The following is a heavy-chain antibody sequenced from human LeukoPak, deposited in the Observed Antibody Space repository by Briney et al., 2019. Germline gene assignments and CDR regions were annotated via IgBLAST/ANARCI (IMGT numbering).Heavy chain of an antibody. CDR1: GGSISSYY. Sequence: SETLSLTYTVSGGSISSYYWSWIRQPPGKGLEWIGYIYYSGSTNYSPSLKSRVTISVDTSSNQFSLKLSSVTAADTAVYYCARAYSGSTGWFDPWGQGTLVTVSS. CDR3: ARAYSGSTGWFDP. CDR2: IYYSGST. J-gene: IGHJ5*02. V-gene: IGHV4-59*08. D-gene: IGHD1-26*01.